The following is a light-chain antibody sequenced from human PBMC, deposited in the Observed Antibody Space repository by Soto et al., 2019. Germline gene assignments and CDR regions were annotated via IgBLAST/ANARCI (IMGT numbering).Light chain of an antibody. V-gene: IGLV2-14*03. J-gene: IGLJ2*01. CDR2: DVT. CDR1: SSDVGAYDR. Sequence: QSALTQPASVSGSPGQSITISCSGTSSDVGAYDRVSWYQHHPGKVPKLMIYDVTNRPSGVSNRFSGSKSGITASLTISGLQAEDEADYYCSSYTSSYTLIFGGGTKLTVL. CDR3: SSYTSSYTLI.